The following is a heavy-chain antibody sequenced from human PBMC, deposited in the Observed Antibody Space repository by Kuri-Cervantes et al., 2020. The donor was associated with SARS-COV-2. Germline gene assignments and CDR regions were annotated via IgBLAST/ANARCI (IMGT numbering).Heavy chain of an antibody. CDR1: GGSISSYY. V-gene: IGHV4-59*08. CDR2: IYYSGST. Sequence: ESLKISCTVSGGSISSYYWSWIRQPPGKGLEWIGYIYYSGSTNYNPSLKSRVTISIDKSKNQFSLRLNAVTAADTAVYYCARSQYSTSRFYYYGTDVWGQGTTVTVSS. D-gene: IGHD6-6*01. CDR3: ARSQYSTSRFYYYGTDV. J-gene: IGHJ6*02.